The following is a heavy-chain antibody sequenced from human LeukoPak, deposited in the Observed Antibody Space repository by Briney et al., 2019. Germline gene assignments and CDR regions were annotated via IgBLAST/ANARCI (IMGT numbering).Heavy chain of an antibody. J-gene: IGHJ4*02. V-gene: IGHV4-31*03. CDR2: IYYSGST. CDR3: ARVWRWLQLFDY. Sequence: SETLSLTCTVSGGSLSSGGYYWSWVRQHPGRGLEWIGYIYYSGSTYYNPSLKSRVTISVDTSKNHYSLKLSSVTAADTAVYYCARVWRWLQLFDYWGQGTLVTVSS. D-gene: IGHD5-24*01. CDR1: GGSLSSGGYY.